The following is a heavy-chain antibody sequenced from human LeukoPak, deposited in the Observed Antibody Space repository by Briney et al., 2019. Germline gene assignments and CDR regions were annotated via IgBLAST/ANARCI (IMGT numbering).Heavy chain of an antibody. J-gene: IGHJ5*02. Sequence: ASVKVSCKASGYTFTSYDINWVRQATGQGLEWIGWMNANRDNTGYAQKFQGRVTMTRNTSISTAYMELSSLRSEDTAVYYCARRHPDCSGGSCYWFDPWGQGTLVTVSS. V-gene: IGHV1-8*01. D-gene: IGHD2-15*01. CDR1: GYTFTSYD. CDR2: MNANRDNT. CDR3: ARRHPDCSGGSCYWFDP.